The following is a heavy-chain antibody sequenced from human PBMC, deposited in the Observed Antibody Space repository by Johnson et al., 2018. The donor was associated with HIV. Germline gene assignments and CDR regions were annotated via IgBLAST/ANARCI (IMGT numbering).Heavy chain of an antibody. CDR2: ISASGSST. J-gene: IGHJ3*02. Sequence: VQLVESGGGLVQPGGSLRLSCAASGFTFRSYGMTWVRQAPGKGLEWVSDISASGSSTYYADSVKGRFTISRDNSKNTLYLQMTSLRAEDTAVYYCTREAGTMEQWLVSSAFDIWGQGTMVTVSS. V-gene: IGHV3-23*04. CDR1: GFTFRSYG. D-gene: IGHD6-19*01. CDR3: TREAGTMEQWLVSSAFDI.